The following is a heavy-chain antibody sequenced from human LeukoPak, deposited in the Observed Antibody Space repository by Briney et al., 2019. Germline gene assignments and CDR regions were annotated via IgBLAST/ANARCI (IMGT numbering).Heavy chain of an antibody. CDR2: ISYDGSNK. Sequence: GGSLRLSCAASGFTFSSYAMHWVRQAPGKGLEWVAVISYDGSNKYYADSVKGRFTISRDNSKNTLYLQMNSLRAEDTAVYYRARPYSSSWYKKTHAFDIWGQGTMVTVSS. V-gene: IGHV3-30*04. J-gene: IGHJ3*02. CDR3: ARPYSSSWYKKTHAFDI. D-gene: IGHD6-13*01. CDR1: GFTFSSYA.